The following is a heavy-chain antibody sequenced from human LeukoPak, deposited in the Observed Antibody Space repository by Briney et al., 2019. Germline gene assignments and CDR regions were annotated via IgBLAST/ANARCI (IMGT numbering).Heavy chain of an antibody. V-gene: IGHV4-34*01. CDR2: INHSGST. CDR1: GGSFSGYY. D-gene: IGHD3-10*01. CDR3: ARSAYGSGRGRRFLDY. J-gene: IGHJ4*02. Sequence: SETLSLTCAVYGGSFSGYYWSWIRQPPGKGLEWIGEINHSGSTNYNPSLKSRVTISVDTSKNQFSLKLSSVTAADTAVYYCARSAYGSGRGRRFLDYWGQGTLVTVSS.